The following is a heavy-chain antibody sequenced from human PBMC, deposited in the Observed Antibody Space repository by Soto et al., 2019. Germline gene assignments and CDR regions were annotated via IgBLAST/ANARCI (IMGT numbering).Heavy chain of an antibody. V-gene: IGHV4-59*08. Sequence: PSETLSLTCTVSGGSISSYYWSWIRQPPGKGLEWIGYIYYSGSTNYNPSLKSRVTISVDTSKNQFSLKLSSVTAADTAVYYCTTLLLWFGPDSYDIWGQGTMVTVSS. CDR2: IYYSGST. J-gene: IGHJ3*02. CDR1: GGSISSYY. CDR3: TTLLLWFGPDSYDI. D-gene: IGHD3-10*01.